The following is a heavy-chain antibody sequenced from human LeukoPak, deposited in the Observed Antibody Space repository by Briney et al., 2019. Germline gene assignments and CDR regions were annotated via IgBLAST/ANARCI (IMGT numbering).Heavy chain of an antibody. CDR3: ARRPIGFYYFDY. Sequence: PGGSLRLSCAASGFTFSSNTMNWVRQAPGKGLEWVSSISSSGGYIYYADSVKGRFTISRDNAKNSLFLQMNSLRAEDTAVYYCARRPIGFYYFDYWGQGTLVTVSS. J-gene: IGHJ4*02. CDR1: GFTFSSNT. D-gene: IGHD3-3*01. CDR2: ISSSGGYI. V-gene: IGHV3-21*04.